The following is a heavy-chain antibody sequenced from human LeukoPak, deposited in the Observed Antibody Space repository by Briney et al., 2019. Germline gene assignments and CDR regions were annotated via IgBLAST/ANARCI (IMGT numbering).Heavy chain of an antibody. J-gene: IGHJ4*02. CDR2: IYTSGIT. D-gene: IGHD3-3*01. V-gene: IGHV4-61*02. Sequence: SATLSLTCPVSGGSISSGSYYWTWIRQPAGKGLEWIGRIYTSGITNYNPSLKSRVTISVDTSKNPFSLKLSSVTAADTAVYYCARGKPGYDFWSGYYSSYFDYWGQGTLVTVSS. CDR3: ARGKPGYDFWSGYYSSYFDY. CDR1: GGSISSGSYY.